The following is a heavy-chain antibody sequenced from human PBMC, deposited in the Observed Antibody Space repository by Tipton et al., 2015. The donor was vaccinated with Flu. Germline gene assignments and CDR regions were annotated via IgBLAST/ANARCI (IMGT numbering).Heavy chain of an antibody. CDR1: GYTFTTYG. V-gene: IGHV1-18*01. Sequence: QLVQSGAEVKKFGASVKLSCKASGYTFTTYGLSWVRQAPGQGLEWMAWISGHNGKTNYAQKFQGRVTLTTDISTGTAYMEMRSLRYDDTAVYYCARDWFGKYYFDFWGQGTPVTVSS. D-gene: IGHD3-10*01. J-gene: IGHJ4*02. CDR2: ISGHNGKT. CDR3: ARDWFGKYYFDF.